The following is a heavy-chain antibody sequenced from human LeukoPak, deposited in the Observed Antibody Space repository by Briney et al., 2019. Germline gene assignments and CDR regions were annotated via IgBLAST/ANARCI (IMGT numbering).Heavy chain of an antibody. V-gene: IGHV1-2*02. CDR2: INPNSGGT. Sequence: ASVKVSYKASGYTFTVYYMHWVRQAPGQGLEWMGWINPNSGGTNYAQKWQGRVTMTRDTSISTAYMGLSRLRSDDTAVYYCARSAGRYDAFDIWGQGTMVTVSS. CDR3: ARSAGRYDAFDI. J-gene: IGHJ3*02. CDR1: GYTFTVYY.